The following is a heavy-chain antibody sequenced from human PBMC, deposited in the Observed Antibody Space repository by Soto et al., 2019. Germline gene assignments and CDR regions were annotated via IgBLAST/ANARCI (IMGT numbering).Heavy chain of an antibody. CDR3: ARDQDCSGGSCYAFDY. D-gene: IGHD2-15*01. CDR1: GFTFSSYG. J-gene: IGHJ4*02. CDR2: IWYDGSNK. Sequence: GGSLRLSCAASGFTFSSYGMHWVRQAPGKGLEWVAVIWYDGSNKYYADSVKGRFTISRDNSKNTLYLQMNSLRAEDTAVYYCARDQDCSGGSCYAFDYWGQGTLVTVSS. V-gene: IGHV3-33*01.